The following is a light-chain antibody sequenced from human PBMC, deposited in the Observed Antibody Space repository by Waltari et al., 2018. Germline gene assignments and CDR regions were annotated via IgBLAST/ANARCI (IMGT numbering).Light chain of an antibody. J-gene: IGKJ2*01. CDR3: QHYGSDPVYT. V-gene: IGKV1-27*01. CDR2: AAS. Sequence: DIQLTQSPSSLSASLGDSVTFSCRATTAIGNSLAWYQQRPGEVPGLLIFAASTLQSGVSSRFSGSGSGPDFTLTISRLQPEDVGTYFCQHYGSDPVYTFGQGTRL. CDR1: TAIGNS.